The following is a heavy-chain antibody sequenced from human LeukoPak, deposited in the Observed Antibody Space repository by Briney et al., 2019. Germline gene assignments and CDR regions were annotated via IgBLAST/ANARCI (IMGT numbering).Heavy chain of an antibody. D-gene: IGHD2-2*02. CDR3: ARDLLGYCSSTSCYTGDY. Sequence: GGSLRLSCAASGFTFSSYEMNWVRQAPGKGLEWVSYISSSGSTIYYADSVKGRFTISRDNAKNSLYLQMNSLRAEDTAVYYCARDLLGYCSSTSCYTGDYWGQGTLVTVSS. CDR2: ISSSGSTI. J-gene: IGHJ4*02. V-gene: IGHV3-48*03. CDR1: GFTFSSYE.